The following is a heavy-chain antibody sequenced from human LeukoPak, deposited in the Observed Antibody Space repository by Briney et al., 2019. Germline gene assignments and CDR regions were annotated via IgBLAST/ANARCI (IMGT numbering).Heavy chain of an antibody. Sequence: GGSLRLSCAASGFTFSSYGMHWVRQAPGKGLEWVAVISYDGSNKYYADSVKGRFTISRDNSKNTLYLQMNSLRAEDTAVYYCAKEEEAAAEYRQPQYFDYWGQGTLVTVPS. V-gene: IGHV3-30*18. CDR1: GFTFSSYG. CDR2: ISYDGSNK. D-gene: IGHD6-13*01. J-gene: IGHJ4*02. CDR3: AKEEEAAAEYRQPQYFDY.